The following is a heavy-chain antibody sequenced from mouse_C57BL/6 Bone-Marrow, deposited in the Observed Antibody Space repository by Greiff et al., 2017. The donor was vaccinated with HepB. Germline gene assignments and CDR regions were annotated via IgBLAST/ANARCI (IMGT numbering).Heavy chain of an antibody. J-gene: IGHJ3*01. D-gene: IGHD2-4*01. Sequence: QVQLQQPGAELVKPGASVKMSCKASGYTFTSYWITWVKQRPGQGLEWIGDIYPGSGSTNYNEKFKSKATLTVDTSSSTAYMQLSSLTSEDAAVYYCARSGVDYDGFDYWGQGTLVTVSA. CDR3: ARSGVDYDGFDY. V-gene: IGHV1-55*01. CDR1: GYTFTSYW. CDR2: IYPGSGST.